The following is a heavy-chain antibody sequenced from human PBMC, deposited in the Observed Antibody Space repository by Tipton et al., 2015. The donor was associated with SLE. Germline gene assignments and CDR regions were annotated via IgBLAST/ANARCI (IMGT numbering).Heavy chain of an antibody. V-gene: IGHV4-38-2*01. D-gene: IGHD1-26*01. Sequence: TLSLTCAVSGSSISRGFYWAWIRQPPGKGPEWIGSMFHSGSTYYNPSLKSRVTISIDTSKDQFSLKLSSVTAADTAVYYCARVYSGSYYSFDYWGQGTLVTVSS. CDR3: ARVYSGSYYSFDY. CDR1: GSSISRGFY. J-gene: IGHJ4*02. CDR2: MFHSGST.